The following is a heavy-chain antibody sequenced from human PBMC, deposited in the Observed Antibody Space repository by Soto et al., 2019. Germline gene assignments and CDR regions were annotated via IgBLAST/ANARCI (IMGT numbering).Heavy chain of an antibody. Sequence: GGSLRLSCAASGFTFSNSWMHWVRQVSGKGLEWVSRINADGTSTSYADSVKGRFTISRDNAKNTLYLHVNSLRAEDTAVYYCVKVLARGVGVPRFYFDSWGQGALVT. V-gene: IGHV3-74*01. J-gene: IGHJ4*02. CDR2: INADGTST. CDR1: GFTFSNSW. CDR3: VKVLARGVGVPRFYFDS. D-gene: IGHD2-2*01.